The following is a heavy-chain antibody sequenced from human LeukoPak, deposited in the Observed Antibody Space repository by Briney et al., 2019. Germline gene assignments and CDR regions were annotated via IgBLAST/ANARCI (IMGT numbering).Heavy chain of an antibody. CDR2: IYYSGST. J-gene: IGHJ4*02. V-gene: IGHV4-61*01. D-gene: IGHD3-10*01. CDR3: ARAAYWSGSYYDY. Sequence: SETLSLTCTVSGGSVSSGSYYWSWIRQPPGKGLEWIGYIYYSGSTNYNPSLKSRVTISVDTSKNQFSLKLSSVTAADTAVYYCARAAYWSGSYYDYWGQGTLVTVSS. CDR1: GGSVSSGSYY.